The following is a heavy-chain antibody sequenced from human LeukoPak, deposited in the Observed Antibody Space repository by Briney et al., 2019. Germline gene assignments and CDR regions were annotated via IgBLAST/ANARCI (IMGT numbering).Heavy chain of an antibody. V-gene: IGHV3-48*03. CDR3: ARGLGFGSPLDY. Sequence: GGSLRLSCAASGFTFSSYEMNWVRQAPGKGLEWVSYISSSGSTIYYADSVKGRFTISRDNAKNSLYLQMNSLRAEDTAVYYCARGLGFGSPLDYWGQGTLVTVSS. CDR2: ISSSGSTI. D-gene: IGHD3-10*01. J-gene: IGHJ4*02. CDR1: GFTFSSYE.